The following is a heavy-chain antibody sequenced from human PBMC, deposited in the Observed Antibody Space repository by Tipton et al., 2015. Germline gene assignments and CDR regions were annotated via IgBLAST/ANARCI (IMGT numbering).Heavy chain of an antibody. V-gene: IGHV3-23*01. D-gene: IGHD1-1*01. Sequence: GSLRLSCTASGFTFSIYGMHWVRQAPGKGLEWVSTITGNSGTTYYAGSVKGRFTVSRDNSKNALYLQMNSLRVDDTAVYYCAKGWGNWNADYWGQGALVTVSS. CDR2: ITGNSGTT. CDR3: AKGWGNWNADY. CDR1: GFTFSIYG. J-gene: IGHJ4*02.